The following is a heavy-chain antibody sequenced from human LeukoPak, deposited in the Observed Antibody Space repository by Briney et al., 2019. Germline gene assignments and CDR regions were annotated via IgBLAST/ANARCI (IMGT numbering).Heavy chain of an antibody. V-gene: IGHV4-34*01. CDR1: GGSFSGYY. CDR3: ARGNDILTGWDYFDY. Sequence: TSETLSLTCAVYGGSFSGYYWSWIRQPPGKGLEWIGEINHSGSTNYNPSLKSRVTISVDTSKNQFSLKLSSVTAADTAVYYCARGNDILTGWDYFDYWGQGTLVTVSS. D-gene: IGHD3-9*01. J-gene: IGHJ4*02. CDR2: INHSGST.